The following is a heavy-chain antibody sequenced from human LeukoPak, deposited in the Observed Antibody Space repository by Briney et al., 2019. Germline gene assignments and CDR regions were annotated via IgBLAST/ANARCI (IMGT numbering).Heavy chain of an antibody. CDR3: AREGSSNWGYYFDS. CDR2: ISSSGDPI. V-gene: IGHV3-48*02. J-gene: IGHJ4*02. Sequence: PGGSLRLSCAASGFIFSNYNMNWVRQAPGKGLEWVSSISSSGDPIYYADSVKGRFTISRDNAKNSLYLQMNSLRDEDTAVYYCAREGSSNWGYYFDSWGQGTLVTVSS. CDR1: GFIFSNYN. D-gene: IGHD6-13*01.